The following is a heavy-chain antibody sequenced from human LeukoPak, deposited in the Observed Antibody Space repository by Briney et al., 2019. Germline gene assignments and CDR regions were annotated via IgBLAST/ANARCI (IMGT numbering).Heavy chain of an antibody. CDR3: VRDLVVAVAGTGAFDI. Sequence: SVKVSCKASGGTFSSYTISWVRQAPGQGPEWMGRIIPILGIANYAQKFQGRVTITADKSTSTAYMELSSLRSEDTAVYYCVRDLVVAVAGTGAFDIWGQGTMVTVSS. CDR1: GGTFSSYT. J-gene: IGHJ3*02. V-gene: IGHV1-69*04. CDR2: IIPILGIA. D-gene: IGHD6-19*01.